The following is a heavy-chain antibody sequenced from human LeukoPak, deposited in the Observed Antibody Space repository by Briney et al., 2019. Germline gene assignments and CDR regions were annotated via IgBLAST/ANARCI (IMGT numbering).Heavy chain of an antibody. CDR3: ARMSSGRNHDY. CDR1: GYTFTSYA. CDR2: INAGNGNT. D-gene: IGHD1-14*01. J-gene: IGHJ4*02. V-gene: IGHV1-3*03. Sequence: ASVKVSCKASGYTFTSYAMHWVRQAPGQRLEWMGWINAGNGNTKYSQKFQGRVTITRDTSASTAYMELSSLRSEDMAVYYCARMSSGRNHDYWGQGTLVTVSS.